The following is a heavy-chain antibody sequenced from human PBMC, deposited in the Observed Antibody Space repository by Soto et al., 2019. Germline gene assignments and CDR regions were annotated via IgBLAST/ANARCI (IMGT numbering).Heavy chain of an antibody. CDR1: GFSFNYYA. V-gene: IGHV3-23*01. J-gene: IGHJ4*02. CDR2: ITGSGDNT. CDR3: AKGVALYYFDF. D-gene: IGHD5-12*01. Sequence: GGSLRLSCVASGFSFNYYAMNWVRQAPGKGLEWVSGITGSGDNTYYADSVKGRFTISRERSKNTLYLHMNSLRAEDTALYYCAKGVALYYFDFWGLGTRVTVSS.